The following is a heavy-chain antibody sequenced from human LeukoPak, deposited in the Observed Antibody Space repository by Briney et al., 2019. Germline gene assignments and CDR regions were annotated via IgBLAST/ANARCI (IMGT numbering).Heavy chain of an antibody. CDR1: GGSINNYY. J-gene: IGHJ4*02. CDR3: ARSLATGSGVDY. CDR2: VYYSGST. D-gene: IGHD5-12*01. V-gene: IGHV4-59*12. Sequence: SETLSLTCTVSGGSINNYYWTWIRQPPGKGLEWIGYVYYSGSTSYNPSLKSRVTISVDTSKNQFSLKLSSVTAADTAVYYCARSLATGSGVDYWGQGTLVTVSS.